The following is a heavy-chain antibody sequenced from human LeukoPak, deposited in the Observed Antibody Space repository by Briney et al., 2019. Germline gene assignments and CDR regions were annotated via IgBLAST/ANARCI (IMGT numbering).Heavy chain of an antibody. CDR1: GYSFTSYW. CDR3: ARKRSYCGGDCYSVDGWFDP. V-gene: IGHV5-51*01. Sequence: GESLKISCKGSGYSFTSYWIGWVRQMPGKGLEWMGIIYPGDSDTRYSPSFQGQVTISADKSISTAYLQWSSLKASDTAMYYCARKRSYCGGDCYSVDGWFDPWAREPWSPSPQ. CDR2: IYPGDSDT. D-gene: IGHD2-21*02. J-gene: IGHJ5*02.